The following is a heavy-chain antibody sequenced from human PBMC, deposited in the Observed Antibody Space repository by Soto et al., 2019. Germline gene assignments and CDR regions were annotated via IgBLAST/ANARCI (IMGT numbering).Heavy chain of an antibody. CDR1: GFTFSDYY. CDR3: ARLGSIAAAGTPDY. J-gene: IGHJ4*02. CDR2: ISGSGSTI. V-gene: IGHV3-11*01. Sequence: PWGSLRLSCAASGFTFSDYYMSWFRQAPGKGLEWVSYISGSGSTIHDADSVKGRFTISRDNAKNSLYLQMNSLRAEDTALYYCARLGSIAAAGTPDYWGQGTLVTVSS. D-gene: IGHD6-13*01.